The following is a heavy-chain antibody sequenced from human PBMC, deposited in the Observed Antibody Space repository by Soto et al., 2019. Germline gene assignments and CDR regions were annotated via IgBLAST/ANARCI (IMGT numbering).Heavy chain of an antibody. CDR2: IKQDGSEK. J-gene: IGHJ4*02. D-gene: IGHD3-16*01. CDR1: GFTFSSYW. Sequence: EVQLVESGGGLVQPGGSLRLSCAASGFTFSSYWMSWVRQAPGKGLEWVANIKQDGSEKYYVDSVKGRFTITRDNAKNSLYLQMNTLRAEDTAVFYCVRIGRLGGYWGQGTLVTVSS. CDR3: VRIGRLGGY. V-gene: IGHV3-7*03.